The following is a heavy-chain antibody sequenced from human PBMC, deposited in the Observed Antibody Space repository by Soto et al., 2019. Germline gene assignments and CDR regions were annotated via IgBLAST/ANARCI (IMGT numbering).Heavy chain of an antibody. D-gene: IGHD6-13*01. CDR3: TRDGASSWYYFDD. CDR1: GFTFCDYA. V-gene: IGHV3-49*03. Sequence: PGGSLRLSCTASGFTFCDYAMSWFRQAPGKGLEWVGFIRSKAYGGTTEYAASVKGRFTISRDDSKSIAYLQMNSLKTEDTAVYYCTRDGASSWYYFDDWGQGTLVTVSS. J-gene: IGHJ4*02. CDR2: IRSKAYGGTT.